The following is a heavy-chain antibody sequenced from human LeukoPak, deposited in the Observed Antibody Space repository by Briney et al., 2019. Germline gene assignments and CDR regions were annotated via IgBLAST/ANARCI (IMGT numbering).Heavy chain of an antibody. V-gene: IGHV4-4*07. J-gene: IGHJ6*02. Sequence: PSETLPLTCTVSGDSISPYYWSWIRQPAGKGLEWLGRISPSGNTNYNPSLKSRVTMSVDTSKNQFSLKLSSVTAADTAVYYCARGLSSSSRYYYYYGMDVWGQGTTVTVSS. CDR3: ARGLSSSSRYYYYYGMDV. CDR1: GDSISPYY. CDR2: ISPSGNT. D-gene: IGHD6-6*01.